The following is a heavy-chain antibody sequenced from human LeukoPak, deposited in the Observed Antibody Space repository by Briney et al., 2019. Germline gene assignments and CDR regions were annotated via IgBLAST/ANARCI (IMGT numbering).Heavy chain of an antibody. D-gene: IGHD4-17*01. J-gene: IGHJ4*02. CDR3: ARDIAPDYGDYELYYYFDY. V-gene: IGHV1-8*01. CDR2: MNPNSGNT. Sequence: AASVKVSCKASGYTFTSYDINWVRQATGQGLEWMGWMNPNSGNTGYAQKFQGRVTMTRDTSISTAYMELSRLRPDDTAVYYCARDIAPDYGDYELYYYFDYWGQGTLVTVSS. CDR1: GYTFTSYD.